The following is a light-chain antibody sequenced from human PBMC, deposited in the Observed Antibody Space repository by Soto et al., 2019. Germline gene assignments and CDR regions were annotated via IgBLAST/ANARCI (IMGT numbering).Light chain of an antibody. CDR1: QSVSSN. CDR2: GAS. Sequence: EIVMTQSPATLSVSPGERATLSCRASQSVSSNLAWYQQKPGQAPRLLIYGASTRATVIPARFSGSGSGTEFTLTISSLQSEDFAVYYCQQYNNRPLYTFGKGTKLEIK. CDR3: QQYNNRPLYT. J-gene: IGKJ2*01. V-gene: IGKV3-15*01.